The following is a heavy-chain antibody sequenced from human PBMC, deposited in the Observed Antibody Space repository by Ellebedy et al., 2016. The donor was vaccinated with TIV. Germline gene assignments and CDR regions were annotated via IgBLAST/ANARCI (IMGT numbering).Heavy chain of an antibody. J-gene: IGHJ4*02. D-gene: IGHD4-11*01. CDR3: VRQAGADYTQYGGLDS. CDR2: IYYNGVT. V-gene: IGHV4-39*01. CDR1: AGSISSSNYF. Sequence: SETLSLXXTVSAGSISSSNYFWGWIRHPPGKGLEWIGTIYYNGVTYYNPSLKSRVTMSVDTSKNQFSLNLNSVTAADTAAYYCVRQAGADYTQYGGLDSWGQGTLVTVSS.